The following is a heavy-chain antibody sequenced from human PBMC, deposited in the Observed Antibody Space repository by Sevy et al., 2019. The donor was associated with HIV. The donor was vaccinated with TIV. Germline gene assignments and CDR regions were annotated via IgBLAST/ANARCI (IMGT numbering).Heavy chain of an antibody. D-gene: IGHD6-19*01. CDR1: GFTFSSYG. V-gene: IGHV3-33*01. J-gene: IGHJ4*02. CDR3: ARDYSSDCYVAY. Sequence: GGSLRLSCAASGFTFSSYGMHWVRQAPGKGLEWVAVIWYDGSNKYYADSVKGRFTISRDNSKNTLYLQMNSLRAEDTAVYYCARDYSSDCYVAYWGQGTLVTVSS. CDR2: IWYDGSNK.